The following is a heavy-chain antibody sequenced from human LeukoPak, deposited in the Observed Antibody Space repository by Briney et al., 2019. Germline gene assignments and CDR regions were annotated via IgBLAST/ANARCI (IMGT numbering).Heavy chain of an antibody. V-gene: IGHV3-11*03. CDR3: TGHIVRYFDWSSERPDYGMDF. D-gene: IGHD3-9*01. Sequence: PGGSLRLSCEGSGLTFSDYHITWVRQAPGKGLEWISYISSSSGYTKYADSVKGRFTISRDNAKNSLYLQMSSLRAEDTAVYYCTGHIVRYFDWSSERPDYGMDFWGQGTTLTVSS. CDR1: GLTFSDYH. J-gene: IGHJ6*02. CDR2: ISSSSGYT.